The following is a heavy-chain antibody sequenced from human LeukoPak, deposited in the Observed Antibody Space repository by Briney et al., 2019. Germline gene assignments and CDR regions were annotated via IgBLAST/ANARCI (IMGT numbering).Heavy chain of an antibody. D-gene: IGHD3-22*01. J-gene: IGHJ4*02. CDR1: GGSISSYY. Sequence: SETLSLTCTVSGGSISSYYWSWIRQPPGKGLEWVGYIYYSGSTNYNPSLKSRVTISVDTSKNQFSLKLSSVTAADTAVYYCARAPENYYDSSGYFYFDYWGQGTLVTVSS. CDR2: IYYSGST. CDR3: ARAPENYYDSSGYFYFDY. V-gene: IGHV4-59*01.